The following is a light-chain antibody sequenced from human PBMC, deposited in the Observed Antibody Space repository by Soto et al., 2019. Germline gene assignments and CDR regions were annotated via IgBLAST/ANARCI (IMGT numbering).Light chain of an antibody. Sequence: QSALTQPASVSGSPGQSITISCTGTSSDVGNYNLVSWYQQYPGKAPKLMIYEGGKRPSGVSNRFSGSKSGNTASLTISGLQAEDEADYYCSSYTSRSIVVFGGGTKLTVL. J-gene: IGLJ2*01. CDR1: SSDVGNYNL. V-gene: IGLV2-14*02. CDR2: EGG. CDR3: SSYTSRSIVV.